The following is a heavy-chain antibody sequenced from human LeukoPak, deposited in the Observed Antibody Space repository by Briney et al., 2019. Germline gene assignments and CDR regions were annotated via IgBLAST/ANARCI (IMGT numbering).Heavy chain of an antibody. D-gene: IGHD1-1*01. CDR1: GFTLDDYA. CDR3: AKEKYGTGLTDY. V-gene: IGHV3-43*02. Sequence: PGGSLRLSCAVSGFTLDDYAMYWVRQAPGKVRDWVSLISGDGSSSYVGSVKGGFTISGDNSKNSLYLQLNSLRTEDPALYYCAKEKYGTGLTDYWGQGPLVTVSS. CDR2: ISGDGSSS. J-gene: IGHJ4*02.